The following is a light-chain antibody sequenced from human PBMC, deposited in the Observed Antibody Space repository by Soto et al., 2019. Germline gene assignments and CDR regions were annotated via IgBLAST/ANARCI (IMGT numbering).Light chain of an antibody. CDR2: EVN. Sequence: QSALTQPPSASGSPGQSVTISCNGSSSDVGGYDYVSWYQQHPGKAPKLMIHEVNKRPSGVPDRSSGSKSGATASLTVSGLQAEDEADYFCSSYAGNNNLIFGGGTKLTVL. CDR1: SSDVGGYDY. J-gene: IGLJ2*01. CDR3: SSYAGNNNLI. V-gene: IGLV2-8*01.